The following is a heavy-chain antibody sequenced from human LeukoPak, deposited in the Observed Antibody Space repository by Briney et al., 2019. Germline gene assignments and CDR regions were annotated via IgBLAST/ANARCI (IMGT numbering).Heavy chain of an antibody. D-gene: IGHD1-7*01. CDR2: VNPNSGNT. CDR3: ARVAGTTDYYYYMDV. V-gene: IGHV1-8*01. J-gene: IGHJ6*03. Sequence: ASVKVSCMASGYTFTSYDINWVRQATGQGLEWMGWVNPNSGNTGYAQRFQGRLTMTSNTSISTAYMDLSSLRSEDTAVYYCARVAGTTDYYYYMDVWGKGTTVTVSS. CDR1: GYTFTSYD.